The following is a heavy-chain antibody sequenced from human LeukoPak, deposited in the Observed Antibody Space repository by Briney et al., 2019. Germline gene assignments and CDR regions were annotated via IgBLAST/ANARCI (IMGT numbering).Heavy chain of an antibody. CDR2: ISAYNGNT. CDR3: AREAEWDYFDY. Sequence: APVKVSCKASGYTFTSYGFSWVRQAPGQGLEWMGWISAYNGNTNYAQKFQGRVTMTTDTSTSTVYMELRSLRSDDTAVYYCAREAEWDYFDYWGQGTLVTVSS. J-gene: IGHJ4*02. D-gene: IGHD2-8*01. V-gene: IGHV1-18*01. CDR1: GYTFTSYG.